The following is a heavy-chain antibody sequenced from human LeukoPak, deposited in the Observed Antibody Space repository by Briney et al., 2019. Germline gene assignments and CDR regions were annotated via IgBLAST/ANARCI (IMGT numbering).Heavy chain of an antibody. D-gene: IGHD5-18*01. Sequence: ASVKVSCKASGYTFTSYGISWVRQAPGQGLEWMGWISAYNGNTNYAQKLQGRFTMTTYTSTSTAYMELRSLRSDDTAVYYCARDLGYSYGMNFDYWGQGTLVTVSS. CDR1: GYTFTSYG. CDR2: ISAYNGNT. J-gene: IGHJ4*02. CDR3: ARDLGYSYGMNFDY. V-gene: IGHV1-18*04.